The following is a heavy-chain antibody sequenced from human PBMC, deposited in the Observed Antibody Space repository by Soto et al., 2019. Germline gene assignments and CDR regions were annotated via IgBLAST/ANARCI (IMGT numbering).Heavy chain of an antibody. CDR1: GGSISSGDYY. V-gene: IGHV4-30-4*01. D-gene: IGHD2-2*01. Sequence: PSETLSLTCTVSGGSISSGDYYWSRLRPPPGKGLEWIGYIYYSGSTYYNPSLKSRVTISVDTSKNQFSLKLSSVTTADTAVYYCAGSLIDCSGTSCYPYYGMDVWGQGTTVTVSS. J-gene: IGHJ6*02. CDR2: IYYSGST. CDR3: AGSLIDCSGTSCYPYYGMDV.